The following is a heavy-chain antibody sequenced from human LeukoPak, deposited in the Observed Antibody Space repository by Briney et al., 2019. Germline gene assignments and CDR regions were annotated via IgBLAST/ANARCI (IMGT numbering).Heavy chain of an antibody. Sequence: GGSLRLSCAASGLIFSSYWVQWARQAPGKGLVWVSRINSDGSSTNYADSVKGRFTISRDSAKNTLYLQMKSLRDEDTAVYFCARVFPNSNDWPYYVDYWVQGTLVTVSS. CDR1: GLIFSSYW. V-gene: IGHV3-74*01. CDR2: INSDGSST. CDR3: ARVFPNSNDWPYYVDY. D-gene: IGHD1-1*01. J-gene: IGHJ4*02.